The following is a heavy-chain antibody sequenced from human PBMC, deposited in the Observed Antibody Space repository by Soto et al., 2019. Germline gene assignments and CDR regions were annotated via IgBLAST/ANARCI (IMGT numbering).Heavy chain of an antibody. D-gene: IGHD3-10*01. CDR1: GGSFSGYY. Sequence: SETLSLTCAVYGGSFSGYYWSWIRQPPGKGLEWIGEINHSGSTNYNPSLKSRVTISVGTSKNQFSLKLSSVTAADTAVYYCARGSIGITMVRGVINNYYYYYRMDVWGPGTTVTVSS. V-gene: IGHV4-34*01. J-gene: IGHJ6*02. CDR3: ARGSIGITMVRGVINNYYYYYRMDV. CDR2: INHSGST.